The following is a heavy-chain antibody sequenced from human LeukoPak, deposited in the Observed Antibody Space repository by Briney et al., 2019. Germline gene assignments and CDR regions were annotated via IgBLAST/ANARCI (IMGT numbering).Heavy chain of an antibody. D-gene: IGHD3-10*01. CDR2: ISRSDGTI. CDR1: GFTFSSYE. CDR3: ARDKLTGNAFDI. J-gene: IGHJ3*02. V-gene: IGHV3-48*03. Sequence: GGSLRLSCAASGFTFSSYEMNWVRQAPGKGLEWVSYISRSDGTIYYADSVKGRFTISRDNSKNTLFLQMNSLRAEDTAVYYCARDKLTGNAFDIWGQGTMVTVSS.